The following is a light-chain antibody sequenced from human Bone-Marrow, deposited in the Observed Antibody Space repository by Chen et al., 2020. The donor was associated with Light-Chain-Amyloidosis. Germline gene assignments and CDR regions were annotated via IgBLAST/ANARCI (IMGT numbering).Light chain of an antibody. Sequence: SYELTQPPSVSLSPGQKARITCSGDDLPTKYAYWYQQKPGLAPVLVIHRDTERPSGISERFSGASSGTTATMTFSGIQGEDDADYHCQSADSSGTYEVIFGGGTMLTVL. CDR3: QSADSSGTYEVI. V-gene: IGLV3-25*03. J-gene: IGLJ2*01. CDR1: DLPTKY. CDR2: RDT.